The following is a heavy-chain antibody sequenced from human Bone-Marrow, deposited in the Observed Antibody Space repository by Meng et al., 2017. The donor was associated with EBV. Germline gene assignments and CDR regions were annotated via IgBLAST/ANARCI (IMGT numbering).Heavy chain of an antibody. Sequence: VTLAGSGPGLVKASETLSLTCPVSGASVSSGSYYWNWIRQPPGKGLEWIGYIYYNGNTNYNPSLKSRVTISVDTSKNQFSLKLSSVTAADTAVYYCASTSGNLIYSDYWGQGTLVTVSS. D-gene: IGHD1-26*01. CDR3: ASTSGNLIYSDY. V-gene: IGHV4-61*01. CDR2: IYYNGNT. J-gene: IGHJ4*02. CDR1: GASVSSGSYY.